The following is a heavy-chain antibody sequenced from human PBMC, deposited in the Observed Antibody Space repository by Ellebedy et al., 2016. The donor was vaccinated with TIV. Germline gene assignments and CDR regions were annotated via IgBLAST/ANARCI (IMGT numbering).Heavy chain of an antibody. Sequence: ASVKVSCXASGYTFTSYGISWVRQAPGQGLEWMGWMNPNSGNTGYAQKFQGRVTITADESTSTAYMELSSLRSEDTAVYYCATSQAALDYWGQGTLVTVSS. CDR2: MNPNSGNT. CDR1: GYTFTSYG. V-gene: IGHV1-8*03. CDR3: ATSQAALDY. J-gene: IGHJ4*02. D-gene: IGHD2-15*01.